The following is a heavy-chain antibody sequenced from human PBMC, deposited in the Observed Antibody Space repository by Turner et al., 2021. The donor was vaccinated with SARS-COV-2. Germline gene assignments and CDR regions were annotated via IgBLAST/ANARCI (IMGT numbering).Heavy chain of an antibody. CDR1: GYTITSNC. CDR3: AREGDNYVWEFDY. Sequence: ALQVRSGADEEKTRGSVVVSCKASGYTITSNCFSWVRQAPGQGLEWMGWSSAYNGNTNYAQKLQGRVTMTTDTSTSTAYVVLRSLGSDDTAVYYCAREGDNYVWEFDYWGQGTLVTVSS. J-gene: IGHJ4*02. V-gene: IGHV1-18*01. D-gene: IGHD3-16*01. CDR2: SSAYNGNT.